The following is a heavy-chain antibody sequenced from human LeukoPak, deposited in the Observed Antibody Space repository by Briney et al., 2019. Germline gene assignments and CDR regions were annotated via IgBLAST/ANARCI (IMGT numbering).Heavy chain of an antibody. CDR1: GGSISSYY. V-gene: IGHV4-59*12. Sequence: SETLSLTCTVSGGSISSYYWSWIRQPPGKGLEWIGYIYYSGSTNYNPSLKSRVTISVDTSKNQFSLKLSSVTAADTAVYYCASCDRGFYYYYFDYWGQGTLVTVSS. CDR3: ASCDRGFYYYYFDY. J-gene: IGHJ4*02. D-gene: IGHD2/OR15-2a*01. CDR2: IYYSGST.